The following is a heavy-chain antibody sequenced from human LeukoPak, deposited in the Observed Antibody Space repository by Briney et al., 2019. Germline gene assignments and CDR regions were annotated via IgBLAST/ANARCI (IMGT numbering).Heavy chain of an antibody. D-gene: IGHD4-17*01. CDR3: ARASSGGDYVWYFDY. V-gene: IGHV1-46*01. CDR1: GYPFPHYY. CDR2: INPSGGST. Sequence: ASVKVSRKASGYPFPHYYMHWVRPAPGQGPEWMGIINPSGGSTSYAQKFQGRVTMTRDTSTSTVYMELSSLRSEDTAVYYCARASSGGDYVWYFDYWGQGTLVTVSS. J-gene: IGHJ4*02.